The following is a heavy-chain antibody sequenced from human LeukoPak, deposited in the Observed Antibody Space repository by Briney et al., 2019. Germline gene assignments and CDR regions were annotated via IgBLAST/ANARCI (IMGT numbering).Heavy chain of an antibody. CDR3: VRDRGGYHYFDY. CDR2: IWYDGSKS. CDR1: GFTFRNFG. V-gene: IGHV3-33*01. J-gene: IGHJ4*02. Sequence: PGTSLRLSCAASGFTFRNFGMHWVRQAPGKGLEWVAIIWYDGSKSCYADSVKDRFTFSRDNSKNTVYLQMNGLRADDTAVYFCVRDRGGYHYFDYWGQGTLVTVSS. D-gene: IGHD3-16*02.